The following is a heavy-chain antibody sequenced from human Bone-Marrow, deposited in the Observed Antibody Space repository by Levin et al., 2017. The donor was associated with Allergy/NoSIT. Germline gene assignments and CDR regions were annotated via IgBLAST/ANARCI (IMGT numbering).Heavy chain of an antibody. CDR3: ARDPGYTGYGYFDY. V-gene: IGHV4-30-4*01. CDR2: IYYTGRT. D-gene: IGHD5-12*01. CDR1: RGSIDSGDYY. Sequence: SETLSLTCTVSRGSIDSGDYYWSWIRQTPGKGLEWIGYIYYTGRTYYNPSLKSRLTISVDRSKNQFSLKLSSVTAADTAVYYCARDPGYTGYGYFDYWGQGTLVTVSS. J-gene: IGHJ4*02.